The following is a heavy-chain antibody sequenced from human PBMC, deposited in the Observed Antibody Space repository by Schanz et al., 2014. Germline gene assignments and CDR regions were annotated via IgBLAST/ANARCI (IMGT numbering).Heavy chain of an antibody. V-gene: IGHV3-33*01. CDR1: GFTFSSYG. CDR3: ARVVLAATGPRNYYYYGMDV. D-gene: IGHD6-13*01. J-gene: IGHJ6*02. Sequence: LVESGGGVVQPGRSLRLSCAASGFTFSSYGMHWVRQVPGKGLEWVAVVCYDGSDKFYADSVKGRFTISRDNSNNTLSLQMNSLRNEDTAVYYCARVVLAATGPRNYYYYGMDVWGQGTTVTVSS. CDR2: VCYDGSDK.